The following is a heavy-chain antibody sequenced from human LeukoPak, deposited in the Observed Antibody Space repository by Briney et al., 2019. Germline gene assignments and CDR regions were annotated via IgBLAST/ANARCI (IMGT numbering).Heavy chain of an antibody. Sequence: SETLSLTCTVSGGSIRSYYWSWIRQPPGKGLEWIGYIYYSGTANSNPSLKSRVTISVDTSKNQFSLKLRSATAADTAVYYCASGITATTYAFDIWGQGTMVTVS. D-gene: IGHD1-20*01. CDR1: GGSIRSYY. V-gene: IGHV4-59*01. CDR2: IYYSGTA. J-gene: IGHJ3*02. CDR3: ASGITATTYAFDI.